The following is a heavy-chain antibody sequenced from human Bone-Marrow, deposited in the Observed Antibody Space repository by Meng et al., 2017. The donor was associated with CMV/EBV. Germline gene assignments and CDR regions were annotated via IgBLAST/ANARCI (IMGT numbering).Heavy chain of an antibody. V-gene: IGHV6-1*01. Sequence: SETLSLTCAISGDTVSSNSAAWNWLRQYPSRGLEWLGRTYYRSKWYNDYAVSVKRRITINPDTSKNQFSLQLNSVTPEDTAVYDCAREGRCLQIGVWGQGTLVTVSS. CDR3: AREGRCLQIGV. J-gene: IGHJ4*02. D-gene: IGHD5-24*01. CDR1: GDTVSSNSAA. CDR2: TYYRSKWYN.